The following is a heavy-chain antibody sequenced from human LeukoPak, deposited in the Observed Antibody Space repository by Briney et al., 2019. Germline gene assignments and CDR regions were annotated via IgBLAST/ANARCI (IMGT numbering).Heavy chain of an antibody. CDR1: GYTFTGYY. CDR2: INPNSGGT. CDR3: ARDQDYGDYGVHDAFDI. Sequence: GASVKVSCKASGYTFTGYYMHWVRQAPGQGLEWMGWINPNSGGTNYAQKFQGRVTTTRDTSISTAYMELSRLRSDDTAAYYCARDQDYGDYGVHDAFDIWGQGTMVTVSS. J-gene: IGHJ3*02. D-gene: IGHD4-17*01. V-gene: IGHV1-2*02.